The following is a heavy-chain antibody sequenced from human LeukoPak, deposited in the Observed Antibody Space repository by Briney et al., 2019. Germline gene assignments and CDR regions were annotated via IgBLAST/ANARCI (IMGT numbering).Heavy chain of an antibody. Sequence: SETLSLTCTVSGGSVSSSSYYWGWIRQPPGKGLEWIGSIYYSGSTYYNPSLKSRVTISVDTSKNQFSLKLSSVTAADTAVYYCATQTSYGLDYWGQGTLVTVSS. D-gene: IGHD3-10*01. J-gene: IGHJ4*02. CDR1: GGSVSSSSYY. V-gene: IGHV4-39*07. CDR3: ATQTSYGLDY. CDR2: IYYSGST.